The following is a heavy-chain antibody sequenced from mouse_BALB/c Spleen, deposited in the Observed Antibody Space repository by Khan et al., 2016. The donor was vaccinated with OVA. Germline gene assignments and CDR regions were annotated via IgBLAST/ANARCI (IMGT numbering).Heavy chain of an antibody. Sequence: EVELVESGGGLVQPGGSLRLSCATSGFTFTDYYMSWVRQPPGKSLEWLGFIRNKAKGYTTEYSAPVKGRFTISRDNSQSIVYLQMNTLRAEDSATYYCARATVVDVYWYLDVWGAGTTVTVSS. J-gene: IGHJ1*01. CDR1: GFTFTDYY. D-gene: IGHD1-1*01. CDR3: ARATVVDVYWYLDV. CDR2: IRNKAKGYTT. V-gene: IGHV7-3*02.